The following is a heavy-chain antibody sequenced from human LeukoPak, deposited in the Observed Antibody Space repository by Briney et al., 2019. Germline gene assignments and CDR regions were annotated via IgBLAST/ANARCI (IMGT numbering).Heavy chain of an antibody. CDR3: ARTKESSGSYIFAHYYYYYYMDV. CDR1: GYTFTSYY. CDR2: INPTGGST. D-gene: IGHD3-10*01. J-gene: IGHJ6*03. V-gene: IGHV1-46*01. Sequence: GASVKVSCKASGYTFTSYYMHWVRQAPGQGLEWMGLINPTGGSTGYAQKFQGRVTMTRDMSTSTDYMELSSLRSEDTAVYYCARTKESSGSYIFAHYYYYYYMDVWGKGTTVTISS.